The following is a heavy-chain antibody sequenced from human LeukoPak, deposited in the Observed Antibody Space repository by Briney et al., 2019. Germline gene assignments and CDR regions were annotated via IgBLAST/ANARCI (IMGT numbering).Heavy chain of an antibody. J-gene: IGHJ3*02. V-gene: IGHV4-31*03. CDR3: ARDGYINDAFDI. Sequence: SETLSLTCTVSGDSLTTDDSFWGWIRQFPGKGLEWIGYIHYRGTTNYHPSLKSRLSMSIDMSKDQFSLNLTSVTAADTAIYYCARDGYINDAFDIWGQGIVVTVSS. CDR1: GDSLTTDDSF. CDR2: IHYRGTT. D-gene: IGHD1-1*01.